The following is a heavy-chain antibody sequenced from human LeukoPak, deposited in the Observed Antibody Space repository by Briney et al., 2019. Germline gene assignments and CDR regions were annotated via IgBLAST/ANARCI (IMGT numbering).Heavy chain of an antibody. CDR1: GYTFTTYY. V-gene: IGHV1-46*01. CDR3: ARLRYCGVRPRCAIRVVFDY. CDR2: IHLCGSST. J-gene: IGHJ4*02. Sequence: APVKVSCSASGYTFTTYYMHSVRQAPRQGLGWMGIIHLCGSSTRYDNKYQGRGAITRAPSTSTVYMELSSLRSEDTAVYYCARLRYCGVRPRCAIRVVFDYWGQGTLVTVSS. D-gene: IGHD2-21*01.